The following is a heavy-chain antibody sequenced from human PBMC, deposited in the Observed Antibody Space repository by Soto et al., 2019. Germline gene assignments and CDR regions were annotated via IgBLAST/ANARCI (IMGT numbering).Heavy chain of an antibody. CDR2: IKSKTDGGTT. CDR1: GFTFSNAW. D-gene: IGHD3-3*01. V-gene: IGHV3-15*01. J-gene: IGHJ6*02. CDR3: TTGGDFWSGYPPGYYYGMDV. Sequence: GGSLRLSCAASGFTFSNAWMSWVRQAPGKGLEWVGRIKSKTDGGTTDYAAPVKGRFTISRDDSKNTLYLQMNSLKTEDTAVYYCTTGGDFWSGYPPGYYYGMDVWGQGTTVTVSS.